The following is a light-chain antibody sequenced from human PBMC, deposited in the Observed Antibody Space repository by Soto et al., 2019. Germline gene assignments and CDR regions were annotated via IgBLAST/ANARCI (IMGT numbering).Light chain of an antibody. CDR1: SNDVGGNNY. Sequence: QSVLTQPASVSGSPGQSITISCTGTSNDVGGNNYVSWYQQHPDKAPKLVIYEVSNRPSGVSNRFAGSKSDSTASLTISGLLAEDEADYHCSSYSSSNNRVFGTGTKVTVL. V-gene: IGLV2-14*01. CDR3: SSYSSSNNRV. J-gene: IGLJ1*01. CDR2: EVS.